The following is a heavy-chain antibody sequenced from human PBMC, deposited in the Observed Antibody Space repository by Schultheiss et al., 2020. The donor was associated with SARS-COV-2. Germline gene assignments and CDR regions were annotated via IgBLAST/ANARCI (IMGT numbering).Heavy chain of an antibody. CDR1: GGSISSSSYY. CDR3: AREQLLGGRFDY. J-gene: IGHJ4*02. D-gene: IGHD4-11*01. Sequence: SQTLSLTCTVSGGSISSSSYYWGWIRQPPGKGLEWIGSIYYSGSTYYNPSLKSRVTISVDTSKNQFSLKLSSVTAADTAVYYCAREQLLGGRFDYWGQGTLVTVSS. V-gene: IGHV4-39*07. CDR2: IYYSGST.